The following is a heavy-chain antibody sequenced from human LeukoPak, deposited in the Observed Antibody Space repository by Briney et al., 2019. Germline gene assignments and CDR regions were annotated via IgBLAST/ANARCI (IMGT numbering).Heavy chain of an antibody. CDR3: ARDIXYLIDEDYG. Sequence: SSETLSLTCSVSGSSFNTYYWSWIRQPAGKGLEWIGRIHTSGSADYSPSLQRRVTISVDMSKKEFSLKLTSATAADTAVHYCARDIXYLIDEDYGWGQGILVTVSS. CDR2: IHTSGSA. J-gene: IGHJ4*02. CDR1: GSSFNTYY. D-gene: IGHD4-17*01. V-gene: IGHV4-4*07.